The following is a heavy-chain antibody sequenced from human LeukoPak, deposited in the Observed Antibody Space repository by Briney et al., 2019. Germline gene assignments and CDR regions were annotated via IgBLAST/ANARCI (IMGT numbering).Heavy chain of an antibody. CDR2: IIPILGIA. D-gene: IGHD3-10*01. CDR1: GGTFSSYT. J-gene: IGHJ4*02. V-gene: IGHV1-69*02. CDR3: ARESYGSGSFGDY. Sequence: ASVKVSCKASGGTFSSYTISWVRQAPGQGLEWMGRIIPILGIANYAQKFQGRVTITADKSTSTAYMELSSLRSEDTAVYYCARESYGSGSFGDYWGQGTLVTVSS.